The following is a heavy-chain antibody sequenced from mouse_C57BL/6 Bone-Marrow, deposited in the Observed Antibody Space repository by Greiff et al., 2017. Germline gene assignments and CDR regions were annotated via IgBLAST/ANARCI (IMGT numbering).Heavy chain of an antibody. CDR2: FDPSDSYT. Sequence: QVQLQQPGAELVMPGASVKLSCKASGYTFTSYWMHWVKQRPGQGLEWIGEFDPSDSYTNYNQKFKGKSTLTVDKSSSTAYMQLSSLTSEDSAVXYCARESNYAMDYWGQGTSVTVSS. CDR3: ARESNYAMDY. J-gene: IGHJ4*01. V-gene: IGHV1-69*01. CDR1: GYTFTSYW. D-gene: IGHD5-1*01.